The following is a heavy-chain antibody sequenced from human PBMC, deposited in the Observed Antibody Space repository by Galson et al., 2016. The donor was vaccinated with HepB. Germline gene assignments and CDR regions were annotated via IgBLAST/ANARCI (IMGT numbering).Heavy chain of an antibody. Sequence: SLRLSCAASGFRFSYYDMNWIRQAPGKGLEWMSYISSDHRYTNNADSVKGRFTIFRDNSKNSLYLQMNTLRAADTAVYYCARDLGPNFYDSRAVETDHDAFDIWGHATMVTVSS. D-gene: IGHD3-22*01. CDR2: ISSDHRYT. CDR1: GFRFSYYD. V-gene: IGHV3-11*06. J-gene: IGHJ3*02. CDR3: ARDLGPNFYDSRAVETDHDAFDI.